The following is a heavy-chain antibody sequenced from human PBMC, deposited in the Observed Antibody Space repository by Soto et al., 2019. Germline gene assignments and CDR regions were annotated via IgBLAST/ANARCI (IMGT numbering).Heavy chain of an antibody. D-gene: IGHD2-15*01. Sequence: GGSLRLSCAASGFTLSRSAMTWVRLAPGKGLEWVSGIDGGDDSTHYADSVRGHFTISRDKSKNTLYLQMNSLRAEDTAVYFCARVQDTGNGRGFYDSWGQGTLVTVSS. CDR2: IDGGDDST. CDR1: GFTLSRSA. V-gene: IGHV3-23*01. J-gene: IGHJ4*02. CDR3: ARVQDTGNGRGFYDS.